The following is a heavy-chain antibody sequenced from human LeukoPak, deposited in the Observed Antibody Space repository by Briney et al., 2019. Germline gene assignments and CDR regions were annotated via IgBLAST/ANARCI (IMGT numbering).Heavy chain of an antibody. CDR2: IYTGGIT. J-gene: IGHJ4*02. Sequence: GGSLRLSCAASGLTVSGNHMAWVRQAPGKGLEWVSVIYTGGITYYADSVQGRFTISRDSSKNTVYLQMNSLRVEDTALYYCARDHAPAWGGLDYWGQGTPVTVSP. CDR1: GLTVSGNH. CDR3: ARDHAPAWGGLDY. D-gene: IGHD2-2*01. V-gene: IGHV3-53*01.